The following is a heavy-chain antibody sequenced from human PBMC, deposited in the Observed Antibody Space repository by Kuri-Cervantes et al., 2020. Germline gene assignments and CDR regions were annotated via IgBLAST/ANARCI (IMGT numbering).Heavy chain of an antibody. V-gene: IGHV4-61*08. Sequence: SETLSLTCTVSGGSISSGDYYWSWIRQPPGKGLEWIGYIYYSGSTNYNPSLKSRVTISVDTSKNQFSLELSTVTAADTALYFCARDRHYYDTDGYQDWNFDLWGRGTLVTVSS. J-gene: IGHJ2*01. CDR3: ARDRHYYDTDGYQDWNFDL. D-gene: IGHD3-22*01. CDR1: GGSISSGDYY. CDR2: IYYSGST.